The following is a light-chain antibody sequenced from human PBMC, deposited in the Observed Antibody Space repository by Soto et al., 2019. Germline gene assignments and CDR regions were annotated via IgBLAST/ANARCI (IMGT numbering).Light chain of an antibody. CDR3: HQRSTWPFT. CDR1: QSISSY. CDR2: DAS. J-gene: IGKJ3*01. V-gene: IGKV3-11*01. Sequence: EIVLTQSPATLSLSPGERATLSCRASQSISSYLAWYQQKRDQAPRLLIYDASNRATGIPARFSGSGSGTDFTLTISCIEPEDFAVYYCHQRSTWPFTFGPGTKLDIK.